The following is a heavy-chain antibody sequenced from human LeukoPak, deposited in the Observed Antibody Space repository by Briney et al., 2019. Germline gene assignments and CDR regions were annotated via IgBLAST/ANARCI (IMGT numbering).Heavy chain of an antibody. D-gene: IGHD6-6*01. V-gene: IGHV3-74*01. Sequence: AGSLSLSCAASGFTFTSFWMHWVRHAPGKGLVWVSRSNSDGRSTNYADSVKGRFTIARDNAKNTLYLQMNSVGAEDAAVYYCARGGMYSTSSHFDFWGQGTPVTVSA. CDR3: ARGGMYSTSSHFDF. J-gene: IGHJ4*02. CDR2: SNSDGRST. CDR1: GFTFTSFW.